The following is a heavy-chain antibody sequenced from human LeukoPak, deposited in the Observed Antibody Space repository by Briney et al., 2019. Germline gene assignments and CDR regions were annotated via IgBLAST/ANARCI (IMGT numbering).Heavy chain of an antibody. D-gene: IGHD1-26*01. CDR2: IYHGGST. J-gene: IGHJ3*02. V-gene: IGHV4-4*02. CDR3: ARSGSGSSALDAFDI. CDR1: GGSFSSSNW. Sequence: SETLCLTCAVSGGSFSSSNWWSGGRPPPGRGLGGFGVIYHGGSTNYNPSLKSQVTISVDKSKNQFYLKLSSVTAADTAVYYCARSGSGSSALDAFDIWGLGTVVTVSS.